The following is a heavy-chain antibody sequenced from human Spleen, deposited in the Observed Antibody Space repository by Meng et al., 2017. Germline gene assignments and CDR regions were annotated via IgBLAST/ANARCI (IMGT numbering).Heavy chain of an antibody. Sequence: GESLKISCAASGFTFSDYYVSWIRQAPGKGLEWVSHINHYGTTMFYADSVKGRFTISRDNAKNSIYLQMNSLRAEDTAVYYCARDSATWTTYGMDVWGQGTTVTVSS. V-gene: IGHV3-11*01. CDR2: INHYGTTM. D-gene: IGHD1-1*01. J-gene: IGHJ6*02. CDR1: GFTFSDYY. CDR3: ARDSATWTTYGMDV.